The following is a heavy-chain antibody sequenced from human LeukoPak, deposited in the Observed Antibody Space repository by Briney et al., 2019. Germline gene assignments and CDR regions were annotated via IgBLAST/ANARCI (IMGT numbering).Heavy chain of an antibody. Sequence: SETLSLTCTVSGGSISSSSYYWGWIRQPPGKRLEWIGSIYYSGSTYYNPSLKSRVTISVDTSKIQFSLKLSSVTAADTAVYYCARAGNTIFGVVISYFDYWGQGTLVTVSS. D-gene: IGHD3-3*01. CDR1: GGSISSSSYY. CDR3: ARAGNTIFGVVISYFDY. J-gene: IGHJ4*02. CDR2: IYYSGST. V-gene: IGHV4-39*01.